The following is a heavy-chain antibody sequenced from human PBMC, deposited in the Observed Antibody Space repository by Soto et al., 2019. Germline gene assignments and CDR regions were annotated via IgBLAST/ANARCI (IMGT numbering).Heavy chain of an antibody. CDR1: GGTFSSYT. J-gene: IGHJ4*02. CDR2: IIPILGIA. CDR3: ASIGYSSGWLDY. Sequence: GASVKVSCKASGGTFSSYTISWVRQAPGQGLEWMGRIIPILGIANYAQKFQGRVTITADKSTSTAYMELSSLRSEDTAAYYCASIGYSSGWLDYWGQGTLVTVSS. V-gene: IGHV1-69*02. D-gene: IGHD6-19*01.